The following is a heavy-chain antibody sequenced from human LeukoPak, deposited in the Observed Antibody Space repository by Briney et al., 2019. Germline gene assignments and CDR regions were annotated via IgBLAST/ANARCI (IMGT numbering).Heavy chain of an antibody. CDR2: ISYDGSNK. CDR3: AKARAAAGRDYFDY. Sequence: GRSLRLSCAASGFTFSSYGMHWVRQAPGKGLEWVAVISYDGSNKYYADSVKGRFTISRDNSKNTLYLQMNSLRAEDTAVYYCAKARAAAGRDYFDYWGQGTLVTVSS. V-gene: IGHV3-30*18. D-gene: IGHD6-13*01. J-gene: IGHJ4*02. CDR1: GFTFSSYG.